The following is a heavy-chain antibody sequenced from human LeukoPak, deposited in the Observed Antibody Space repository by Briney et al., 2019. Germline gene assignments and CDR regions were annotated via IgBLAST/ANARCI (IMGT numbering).Heavy chain of an antibody. V-gene: IGHV4-39*01. Sequence: MSSETLSLTCTVSGGSISSSSYYWGWIRQPPGKGLEWIGSIYYSGSTYYNPSLKSRVTISVDTSKNQFSLKLSSVTAADTAVYYCARHASHYSSSWQAVMETFDPWGQGTLVTVSS. CDR2: IYYSGST. CDR1: GGSISSSSYY. J-gene: IGHJ5*02. D-gene: IGHD6-13*01. CDR3: ARHASHYSSSWQAVMETFDP.